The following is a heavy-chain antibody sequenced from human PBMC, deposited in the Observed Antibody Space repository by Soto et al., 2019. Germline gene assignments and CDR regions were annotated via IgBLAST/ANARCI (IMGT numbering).Heavy chain of an antibody. D-gene: IGHD6-19*01. CDR2: INAGNGNT. CDR1: GYTFTSYA. CDR3: ARIRQWLGAFDI. Sequence: GASVKVSCKASGYTFTSYAMHWVRQAPGQRLEWMGWINAGNGNTKYSQKSQGRVTITRDTSASTAYMVLSSLRSEDTAVYYCARIRQWLGAFDIWGQGTMVTVSS. V-gene: IGHV1-3*01. J-gene: IGHJ3*02.